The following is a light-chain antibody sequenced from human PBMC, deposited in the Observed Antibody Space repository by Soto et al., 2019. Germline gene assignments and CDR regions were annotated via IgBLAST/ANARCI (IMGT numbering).Light chain of an antibody. CDR2: DAS. V-gene: IGKV3-11*01. J-gene: IGKJ4*01. CDR1: QSVSSF. CDR3: AQRSKWPRLT. Sequence: EIVLTQSPATLSLSPGERATLSCRASQSVSSFLAWYQQKPGQAPRLLIYDASNRATGILARFSGSGSGTDFTLTICTLEPEDFAVYYCAQRSKWPRLTFGGGTKVEIK.